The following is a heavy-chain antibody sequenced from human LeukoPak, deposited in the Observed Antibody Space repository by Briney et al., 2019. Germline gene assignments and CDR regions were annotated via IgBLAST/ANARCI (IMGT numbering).Heavy chain of an antibody. CDR1: GGSISSSSYS. Sequence: SETLSLTCTVSGGSISSSSYSWGWIRQPPGKGLEWIGSMYYSGSTYYNPSLKSRVTISVDTSKNQFSLKLSSVTAADTAVYYCARQGYDILTGSITTSDYWGQGTLVTVSS. CDR3: ARQGYDILTGSITTSDY. V-gene: IGHV4-39*01. D-gene: IGHD3-9*01. CDR2: MYYSGST. J-gene: IGHJ4*02.